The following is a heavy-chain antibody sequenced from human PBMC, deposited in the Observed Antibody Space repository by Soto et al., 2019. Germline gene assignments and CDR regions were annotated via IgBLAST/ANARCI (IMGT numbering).Heavy chain of an antibody. D-gene: IGHD2-8*01. CDR3: ATSPLGYCTNGVCSYGMDV. J-gene: IGHJ6*02. V-gene: IGHV1-69*12. CDR1: GGTFSSYA. Sequence: QVQLVQSGAEVKKPGSSVKVSCKASGGTFSSYAISWVRQAPGQGLEWMGGIIPIFGTANYAQKFQGRVTITADESTSTAYMELSRLRSEDTAVYYCATSPLGYCTNGVCSYGMDVWGQGTTVTVSS. CDR2: IIPIFGTA.